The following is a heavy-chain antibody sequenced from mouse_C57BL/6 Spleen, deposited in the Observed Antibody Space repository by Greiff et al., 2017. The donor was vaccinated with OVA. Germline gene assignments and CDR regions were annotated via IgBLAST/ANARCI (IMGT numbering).Heavy chain of an antibody. D-gene: IGHD2-4*01. Sequence: EVMLVESGGGLVKPGGSLKLSCAASGFTFSDYGMHWVRQAPEKGLEWVAYISSGSSTIYYADTVKGRFTISRDNAKNTLFLQMTSLRSEDTAMYYCARHEDYEGFAYWGQGTLVTVSA. J-gene: IGHJ3*01. V-gene: IGHV5-17*01. CDR2: ISSGSSTI. CDR1: GFTFSDYG. CDR3: ARHEDYEGFAY.